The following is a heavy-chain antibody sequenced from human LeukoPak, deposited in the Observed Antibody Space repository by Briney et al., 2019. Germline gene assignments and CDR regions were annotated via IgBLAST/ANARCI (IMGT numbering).Heavy chain of an antibody. D-gene: IGHD6-13*01. Sequence: ASVKVSCKASGYTFTSYGISWARQAPGQGLEWMGWISAYNGNTNYAQKLQGRVTMTTDTSTSTAHMELRSLRSDDTAVYYCARAPDSSSLWGQGTLVTVSS. J-gene: IGHJ4*02. CDR3: ARAPDSSSL. CDR2: ISAYNGNT. V-gene: IGHV1-18*01. CDR1: GYTFTSYG.